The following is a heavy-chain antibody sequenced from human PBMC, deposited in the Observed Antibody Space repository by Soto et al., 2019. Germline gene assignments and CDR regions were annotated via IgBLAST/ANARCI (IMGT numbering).Heavy chain of an antibody. V-gene: IGHV3-21*01. D-gene: IGHD6-19*01. CDR3: AREAEGIVVSRNFDL. CDR2: IRSSSSYI. CDR1: GFTFSSYS. J-gene: IGHJ5*02. Sequence: EVQLVESGGGLVKPGGSLRLSCVASGFTFSSYSMNWVRQAPGKGLEWVSSIRSSSSYIYFADAVRGRFTISRHNAKNSVYLQMNCLRAEDTAVYYCAREAEGIVVSRNFDLWGQGTLVTVSS.